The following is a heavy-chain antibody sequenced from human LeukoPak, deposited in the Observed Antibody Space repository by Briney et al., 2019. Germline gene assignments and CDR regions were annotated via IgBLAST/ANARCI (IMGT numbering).Heavy chain of an antibody. J-gene: IGHJ4*02. CDR2: ISYDGSNK. CDR1: GFTFSSYA. Sequence: GGSLRLSCAASGFTFSSYAMHWVRQAPGKGLEWVAVISYDGSNKYYADSVKGRFTISRDNSKNTLYLQMNSLRAEDTAVYYCARDRTWGLWFGESIDYWGQGTLVTVSS. V-gene: IGHV3-30*04. D-gene: IGHD3-10*01. CDR3: ARDRTWGLWFGESIDY.